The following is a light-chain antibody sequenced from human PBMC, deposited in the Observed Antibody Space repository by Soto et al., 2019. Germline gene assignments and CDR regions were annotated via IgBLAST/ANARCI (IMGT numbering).Light chain of an antibody. V-gene: IGKV3-11*01. J-gene: IGKJ3*01. CDR3: QQRSNF. CDR1: QSVSSY. Sequence: EIMLTQSPATLSLSPGERATLSCRASQSVSSYLAWYQQKPGQAPRLLIYDASNRATGIPARFSGSGSGTDFTLTISSLEPEDFAVYYCQQRSNFFGPGTKVDIK. CDR2: DAS.